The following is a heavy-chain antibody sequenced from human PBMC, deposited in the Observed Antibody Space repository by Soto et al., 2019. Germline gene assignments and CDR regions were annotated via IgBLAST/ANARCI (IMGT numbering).Heavy chain of an antibody. D-gene: IGHD6-25*01. CDR1: GYTFTHYY. V-gene: IGHV1-46*01. J-gene: IGHJ4*02. CDR3: ARDLAAGDH. Sequence: QMQLVQSGAEVKKPGASVKLSCRTSGYTFTHYYIHWVRQAPGQGLEWLAIINPASGSTNYAQDFLCRVTLTTDTSTTTVYIALSGLRAEDPAIFYCARDLAAGDHWGQGTLVTVSS. CDR2: INPASGST.